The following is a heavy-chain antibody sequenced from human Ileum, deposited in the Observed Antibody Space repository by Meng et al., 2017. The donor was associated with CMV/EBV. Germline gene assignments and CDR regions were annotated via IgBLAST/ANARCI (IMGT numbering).Heavy chain of an antibody. V-gene: IGHV1-69*05. Sequence: TCSSYAISWVRQAPGQGLEWMGGIIPIFGTANYAQKFQGRVTITTDESTSTAYMELSSLRSEDTAVYYCARELDITIFGVVSVWFDPWGQGTLVTVSS. J-gene: IGHJ5*02. CDR1: TCSSYA. D-gene: IGHD3-3*01. CDR3: ARELDITIFGVVSVWFDP. CDR2: IIPIFGTA.